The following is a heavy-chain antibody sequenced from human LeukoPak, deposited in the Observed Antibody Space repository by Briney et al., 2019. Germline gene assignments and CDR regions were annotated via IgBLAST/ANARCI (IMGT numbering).Heavy chain of an antibody. V-gene: IGHV4-59*12. Sequence: SETLSLTCTVSGGSISSYYWSWIRQPPGKGLEWIGYIYYSGSTNYNPSLKSRVTISVDTSKNQFSLKLSSVTAADTAVYYCARVNKGSSWYNWFDPWGQGTLVTVSS. CDR2: IYYSGST. CDR1: GGSISSYY. J-gene: IGHJ5*02. CDR3: ARVNKGSSWYNWFDP. D-gene: IGHD6-13*01.